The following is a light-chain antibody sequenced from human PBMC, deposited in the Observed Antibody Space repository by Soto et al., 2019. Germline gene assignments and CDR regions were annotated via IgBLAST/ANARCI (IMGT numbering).Light chain of an antibody. CDR1: QSLSSRN. J-gene: IGKJ4*01. CDR3: QKYNSAPLT. CDR2: GAS. V-gene: IGKV3-20*01. Sequence: ELVLTQTPGTLSLSPGERATLSCRASQSLSSRNLAWYQQKSGQAPRLLIYGASTRATGIPARFSGSGSGTDFTLTISSLQPEDVAAYYCQKYNSAPLTFGGGTKVDIK.